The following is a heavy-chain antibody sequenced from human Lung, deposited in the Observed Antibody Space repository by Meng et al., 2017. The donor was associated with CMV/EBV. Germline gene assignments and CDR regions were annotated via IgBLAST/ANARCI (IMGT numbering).Heavy chain of an antibody. Sequence: AFGYPFPRYQLHLVRQAPGQGLEWMGWINPNSGGTNYAQKFQGRVTMTRDTSISTAYMELSRLRSDDTAVYYCARVWKPGIAAAEYWGQGTLVTVSS. J-gene: IGHJ4*02. V-gene: IGHV1-2*02. D-gene: IGHD6-13*01. CDR1: GYPFPRYQ. CDR2: INPNSGGT. CDR3: ARVWKPGIAAAEY.